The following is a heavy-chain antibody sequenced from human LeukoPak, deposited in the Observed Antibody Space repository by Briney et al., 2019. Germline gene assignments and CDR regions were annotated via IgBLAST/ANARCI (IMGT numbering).Heavy chain of an antibody. J-gene: IGHJ5*02. CDR2: VFHRGTT. CDR1: GYSINSAFY. Sequence: SETLSLTCAVSGYSINSAFYWGWIRVPPGKGLEWIGSVFHRGTTYYNSSLKSRVNISIDTSKNQFSLKLNSLTAEDTAMYYCVRDGYYGSGSPGWFGPWGPGTLVIVSA. CDR3: VRDGYYGSGSPGWFGP. V-gene: IGHV4-38-2*02. D-gene: IGHD3-10*01.